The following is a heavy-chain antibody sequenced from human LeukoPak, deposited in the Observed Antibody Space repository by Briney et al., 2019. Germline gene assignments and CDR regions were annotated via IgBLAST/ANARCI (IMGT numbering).Heavy chain of an antibody. V-gene: IGHV4-34*01. D-gene: IGHD3-22*01. J-gene: IGHJ4*02. CDR3: ARGSGYYDSSGPD. CDR2: INHSGST. CDR1: GGSFSGYY. Sequence: SETLSLTCAVYGGSFSGYYWSWIRQPPGKGLEWIGEINHSGSTNYNPSLKSRVTISVDTSKNQFSLKLSSVTAADTAVYYCARGSGYYDSSGPDWGQGTLVTVSS.